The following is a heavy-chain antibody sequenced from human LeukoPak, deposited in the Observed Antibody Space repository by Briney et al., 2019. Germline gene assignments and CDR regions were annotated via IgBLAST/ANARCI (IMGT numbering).Heavy chain of an antibody. CDR2: INPSGGST. CDR1: GYTFTSYY. J-gene: IGHJ4*02. V-gene: IGHV1-46*01. Sequence: ASVKVSCKASGYTFTSYYMHWVRQAPGQGLEWMGIINPSGGSTSYAQKFQGRVTVTRDTSTSTVYMELSSLRSEDTAVYYCARTYGDYGHFDYWGQGTLVTVSS. D-gene: IGHD4-17*01. CDR3: ARTYGDYGHFDY.